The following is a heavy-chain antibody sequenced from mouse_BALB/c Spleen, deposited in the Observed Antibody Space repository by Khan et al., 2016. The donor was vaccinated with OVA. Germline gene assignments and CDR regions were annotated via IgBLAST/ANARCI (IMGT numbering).Heavy chain of an antibody. V-gene: IGHV3-2*02. D-gene: IGHD2-4*01. CDR3: ARKYYYDYDPFPY. Sequence: EVELVESGPGLVKPSQSLSLTCTVTGYSITSEFAWNWIRQFPGNKLEWMGYISYSGNTRYNPSLKSLISITSDTSRNQFFLQLNSVTTEDTATYYCARKYYYDYDPFPYWGQGTLVTVSA. CDR1: GYSITSEFA. CDR2: ISYSGNT. J-gene: IGHJ3*01.